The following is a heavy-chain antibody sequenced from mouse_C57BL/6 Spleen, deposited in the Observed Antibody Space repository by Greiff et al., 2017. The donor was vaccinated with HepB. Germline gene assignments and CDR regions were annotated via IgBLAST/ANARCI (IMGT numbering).Heavy chain of an antibody. D-gene: IGHD2-5*01. Sequence: QVQLQQSGPELVKPGASVKISCKASGYAFSSSWMNWVKQRPGKGLEWIGRIYPGDGDTNYNGKFKGKATLTADKSSSTAYMQLSSLTSEDSAVYFCAREGDPPTIVPYFDYWGQGTTLTVSS. CDR3: AREGDPPTIVPYFDY. J-gene: IGHJ2*01. CDR2: IYPGDGDT. CDR1: GYAFSSSW. V-gene: IGHV1-82*01.